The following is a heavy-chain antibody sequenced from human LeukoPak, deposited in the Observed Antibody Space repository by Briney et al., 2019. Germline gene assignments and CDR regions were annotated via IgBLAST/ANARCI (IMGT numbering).Heavy chain of an antibody. D-gene: IGHD3-10*01. Sequence: GGSLRLPCAASGFTFSSYAMSWVRQAPGKGLEWVSAISGSGGSTYYADSVKGRFTISRDNSKNTLYLQMNSLRAEGTAVYYCAKHYGSGSYRTNWFDPWGQGTLVTVSS. CDR2: ISGSGGST. CDR3: AKHYGSGSYRTNWFDP. V-gene: IGHV3-23*01. J-gene: IGHJ5*02. CDR1: GFTFSSYA.